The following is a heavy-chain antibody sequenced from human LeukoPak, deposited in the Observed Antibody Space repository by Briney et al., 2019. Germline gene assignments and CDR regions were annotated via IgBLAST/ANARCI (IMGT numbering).Heavy chain of an antibody. J-gene: IGHJ4*02. CDR1: GYTFTNYE. CDR2: MDPGSGKT. D-gene: IGHD3-22*01. Sequence: ASVKVSCKASGYTFTNYEITWVRKATGQGLEWMGWMDPGSGKTAYAQDLQGRITMTRSTSITTAYMELTNLTPEDTAVYYCARGLGSYDSSELTWPVISFWGQGTLVTVSS. CDR3: ARGLGSYDSSELTWPVISF. V-gene: IGHV1-8*01.